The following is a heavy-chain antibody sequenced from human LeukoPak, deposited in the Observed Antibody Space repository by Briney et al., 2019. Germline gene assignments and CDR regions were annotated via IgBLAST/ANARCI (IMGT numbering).Heavy chain of an antibody. Sequence: PSETLSLTCTVSGGSISSYYWSWIRQPPGKGLEWIGYIYYSGSTNYNPSLKSRVTISVDTSKNQFSLKLSSVTAADTAVYYCARAEGPFDYWGQGTLVTVSS. J-gene: IGHJ4*02. CDR2: IYYSGST. CDR3: ARAEGPFDY. CDR1: GGSISSYY. V-gene: IGHV4-59*01.